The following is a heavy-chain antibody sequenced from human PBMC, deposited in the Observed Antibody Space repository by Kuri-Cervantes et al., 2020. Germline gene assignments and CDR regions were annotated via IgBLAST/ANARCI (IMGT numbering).Heavy chain of an antibody. D-gene: IGHD1-1*01. J-gene: IGHJ4*02. CDR3: ARDLGNQLSPHPY. Sequence: ASVKVSCKASGYTFTSYAMHWVRQAPGQRLEWMGWINAGNGNTAYSQKFQGRVTITRDTSASAAYMELSSLRSEDTAIYYCARDLGNQLSPHPYWGQGTLVTVSS. CDR1: GYTFTSYA. V-gene: IGHV1-3*01. CDR2: INAGNGNT.